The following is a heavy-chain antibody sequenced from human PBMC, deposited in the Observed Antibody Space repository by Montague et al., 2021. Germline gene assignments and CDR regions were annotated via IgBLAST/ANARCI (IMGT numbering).Heavy chain of an antibody. CDR1: GFIFSTYY. V-gene: IGHV3-72*01. D-gene: IGHD5-12*01. CDR2: AGNRRDRHTT. CDR3: AKGYSGVDIYAFDV. J-gene: IGHJ3*01. Sequence: SLRLSCAGSGFIFSTYYLDLVRQAPGRGLEWVGRAGNRRDRHTTLYAASVRGRFIISSDDSTESLYLQMHSLKTEDTALYYCAKGYSGVDIYAFDVWGRGTMVTVSS.